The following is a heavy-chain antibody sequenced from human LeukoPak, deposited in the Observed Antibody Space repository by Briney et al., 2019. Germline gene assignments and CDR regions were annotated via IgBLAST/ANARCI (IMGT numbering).Heavy chain of an antibody. V-gene: IGHV1-2*02. CDR1: GYTLTGYC. CDR2: INPNSGGT. Sequence: GASVKVSCKASGYTLTGYCMHWVRQAPGQGLEWMGWINPNSGGTNYAQKFQGRVTMTRGTSISTAYMELSRLRSDDTAVYYCARESYYYDSSGTDAFDIWGQGTMVTVSS. J-gene: IGHJ3*02. CDR3: ARESYYYDSSGTDAFDI. D-gene: IGHD3-22*01.